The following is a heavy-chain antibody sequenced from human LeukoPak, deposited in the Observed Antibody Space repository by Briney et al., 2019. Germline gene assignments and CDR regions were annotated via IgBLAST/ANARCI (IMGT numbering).Heavy chain of an antibody. Sequence: ASVKVSCKASGYTFTSYYMHWVRQSPGQGLEWMGIINPSGGSTSYAQKFQGRVTMTRDMSTSTVYMELSSLRSEDTAVYYCARGVVYGGNPNWFDPWGQGTLVTVSS. CDR3: ARGVVYGGNPNWFDP. D-gene: IGHD4-23*01. CDR1: GYTFTSYY. V-gene: IGHV1-46*01. CDR2: INPSGGST. J-gene: IGHJ5*02.